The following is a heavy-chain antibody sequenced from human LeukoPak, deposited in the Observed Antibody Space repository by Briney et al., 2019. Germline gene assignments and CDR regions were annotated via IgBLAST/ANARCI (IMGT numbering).Heavy chain of an antibody. Sequence: ASETLSLPCTVSGSSVRNYYWNWIRQPPGKGLEWLGHISYSGSTIYNPSVNSRVTISLDTSKNQFSLNLQSVTAADTAMYFCARRVLMSSTGVPDTWLDPWGQGTLVTVSS. D-gene: IGHD2-8*01. V-gene: IGHV4-59*08. CDR2: ISYSGST. CDR1: GSSVRNYY. CDR3: ARRVLMSSTGVPDTWLDP. J-gene: IGHJ5*02.